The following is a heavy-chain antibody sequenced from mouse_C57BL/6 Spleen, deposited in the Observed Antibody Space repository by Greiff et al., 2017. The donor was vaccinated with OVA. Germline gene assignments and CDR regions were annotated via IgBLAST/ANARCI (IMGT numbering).Heavy chain of an antibody. J-gene: IGHJ4*01. CDR2: ISAGGSYT. V-gene: IGHV5-4*01. D-gene: IGHD6-1*01. CDR1: GFTFSSYA. Sequence: EVKLVEPGGGLVKPGGSLKLSCAASGFTFSSYAMSWVRQTPEKRLEWVATISAGGSYTYYPENVKGRSTISRDNAKNNLYLQMSHLKSEDTAMYYCARDSLYAMDYWGQGTSVTVSS. CDR3: ARDSLYAMDY.